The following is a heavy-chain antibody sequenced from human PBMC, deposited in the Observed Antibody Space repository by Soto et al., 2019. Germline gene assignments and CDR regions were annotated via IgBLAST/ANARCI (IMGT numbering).Heavy chain of an antibody. Sequence: EVQLLESGGGSVQPGGSLRLSCVASGFRFSAYAMYWVRQAPGKGLAWVASVSGSVTRTYYADSVEGRFTISSDDSRNVVYLQISSLRAEDTAVYYCAKSPSRAPYGMDVWGHGTTVTVSS. CDR3: AKSPSRAPYGMDV. CDR1: GFRFSAYA. V-gene: IGHV3-23*01. D-gene: IGHD6-6*01. J-gene: IGHJ6*02. CDR2: VSGSVTRT.